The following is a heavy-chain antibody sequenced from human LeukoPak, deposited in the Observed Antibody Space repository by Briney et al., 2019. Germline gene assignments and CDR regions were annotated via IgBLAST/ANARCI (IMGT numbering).Heavy chain of an antibody. V-gene: IGHV3-48*01. J-gene: IGHJ4*02. Sequence: GGSLRLSCAASGFTFSSYSMNWVRQAPGKGLEWVSYISSSSSTIYYADSVKGRFTISRDNAKNSLYLQMNSLRAEDTAVYYCARGPSAGSVSSIHWGQGTLVTVSS. CDR1: GFTFSSYS. CDR3: ARGPSAGSVSSIH. CDR2: ISSSSSTI.